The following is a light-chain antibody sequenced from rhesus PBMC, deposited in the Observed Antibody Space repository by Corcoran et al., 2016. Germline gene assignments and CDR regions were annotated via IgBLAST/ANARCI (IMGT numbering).Light chain of an antibody. Sequence: DIQMTQSPSSLSASVGDRVTITCRASQDISNYLAWYQQKPGKTPKLLIYAASGLKSGIPSRFSGSGSGTDFTLTISSLQSEDFATYYCQHYYSTPPSFGQGTKVEIK. J-gene: IGKJ2*01. CDR3: QHYYSTPPS. CDR1: QDISNY. V-gene: IGKV1S17*01. CDR2: AAS.